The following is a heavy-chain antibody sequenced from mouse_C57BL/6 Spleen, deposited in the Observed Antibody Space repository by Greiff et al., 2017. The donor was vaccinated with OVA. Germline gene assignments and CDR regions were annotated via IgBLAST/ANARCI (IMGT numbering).Heavy chain of an antibody. CDR1: GYTFTSYG. D-gene: IGHD1-1*01. CDR3: ALPTVDPYAMDY. J-gene: IGHJ4*01. CDR2: IYPGSGNT. Sequence: QVQLQQSGAELARPGASVKLSCTASGYTFTSYGISWVKQRTGQGLEWIGEIYPGSGNTYYNEKFKGKATLTSDKSSSTAYMELRSLTSEDSAVYFCALPTVDPYAMDYWGQGTSVTVSS. V-gene: IGHV1-81*01.